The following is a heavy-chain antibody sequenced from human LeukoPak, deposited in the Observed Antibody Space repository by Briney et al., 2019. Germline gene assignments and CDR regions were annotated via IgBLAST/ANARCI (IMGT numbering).Heavy chain of an antibody. V-gene: IGHV4-31*03. CDR2: IYYSGST. CDR3: ARDRYTVVSWYFDL. CDR1: GGSIRTTSSY. J-gene: IGHJ2*01. D-gene: IGHD4-23*01. Sequence: TLSLTCTVSGGSIRTTSSYWGWIRQHPGKGLEWIGYIYYSGSTYYNPSLKSRVTISVDTSKNQFSLKLSSVTAADTAVYYCARDRYTVVSWYFDLWGRGTLVTVSS.